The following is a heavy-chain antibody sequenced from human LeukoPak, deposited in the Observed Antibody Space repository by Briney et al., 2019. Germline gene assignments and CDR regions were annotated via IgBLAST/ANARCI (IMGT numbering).Heavy chain of an antibody. CDR3: ARVGSSSFDSAGVDV. Sequence: GESLKISCKGSGYSFTGYWIGWVRQMPGKGLEWMGIIYPGDSDTRYSPSFQGQVTISADKSISTAYLQWSSLKASDTAMYYCARVGSSSFDSAGVDVWGQGTTVTVSS. CDR1: GYSFTGYW. CDR2: IYPGDSDT. V-gene: IGHV5-51*01. J-gene: IGHJ6*02. D-gene: IGHD6-13*01.